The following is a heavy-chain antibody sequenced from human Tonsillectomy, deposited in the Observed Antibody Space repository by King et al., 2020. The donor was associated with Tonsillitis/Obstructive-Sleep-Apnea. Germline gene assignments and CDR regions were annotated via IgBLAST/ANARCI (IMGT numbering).Heavy chain of an antibody. CDR2: ISGTGGST. Sequence: VQLVESGGGLVPPGGSLRLSCEASGFTFSNYAMTWVRQAPGKGLEWVSAISGTGGSTYYADSMQGRFTISRDNSKNTLYLQMNSQRAEDTAVYYCAKEKYSGYDTYVDDWGQGTLVTVSS. J-gene: IGHJ4*02. CDR1: GFTFSNYA. CDR3: AKEKYSGYDTYVDD. V-gene: IGHV3-23*04. D-gene: IGHD5-12*01.